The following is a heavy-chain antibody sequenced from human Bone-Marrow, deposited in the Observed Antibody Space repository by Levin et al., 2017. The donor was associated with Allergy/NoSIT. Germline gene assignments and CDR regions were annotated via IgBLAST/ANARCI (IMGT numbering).Heavy chain of an antibody. CDR1: GYSFIRYH. CDR3: ARDRRIGYGMDV. Sequence: ASVKVSCKASGYSFIRYHMHWVRQAPGQGLEWMGIINPSGADTSNAQKFQGRVTMTRDTSTTTFYMELRSLSSEDTAIYYCARDRRIGYGMDVWGQGTTVTVSS. J-gene: IGHJ6*02. V-gene: IGHV1-46*01. CDR2: INPSGADT. D-gene: IGHD3-10*01.